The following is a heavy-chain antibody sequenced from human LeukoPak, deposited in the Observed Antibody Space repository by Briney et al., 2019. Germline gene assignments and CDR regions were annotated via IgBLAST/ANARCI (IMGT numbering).Heavy chain of an antibody. D-gene: IGHD7-27*01. CDR3: ARHSQHSRDLGSARNFDY. V-gene: IGHV4-59*08. CDR2: IYYSGSA. Sequence: SETLSLTCTVSGGSIRGYYWSWIRQPPGKGLEWIGYIYYSGSANYNPSLKSRVTISVDTSKNLFSLRLTSVTAADTALYYCARHSQHSRDLGSARNFDYWGQGTLVTVSS. CDR1: GGSIRGYY. J-gene: IGHJ4*02.